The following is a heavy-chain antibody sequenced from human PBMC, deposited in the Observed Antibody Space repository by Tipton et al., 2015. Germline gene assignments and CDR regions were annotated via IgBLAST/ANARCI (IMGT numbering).Heavy chain of an antibody. CDR3: ARAGLAGYSYGPDY. Sequence: NFQGRVTITRDTSANTAYMELSSLRSDDTAVYYCARAGLAGYSYGPDYWGQGTLVTVSS. D-gene: IGHD5-18*01. V-gene: IGHV1-3*01. J-gene: IGHJ4*02.